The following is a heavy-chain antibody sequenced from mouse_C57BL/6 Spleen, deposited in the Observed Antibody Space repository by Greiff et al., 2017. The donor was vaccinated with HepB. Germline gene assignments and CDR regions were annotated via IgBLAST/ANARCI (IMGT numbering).Heavy chain of an antibody. V-gene: IGHV2-5*01. CDR2: IWRGGST. CDR3: AKSGDYDVGYAMDY. D-gene: IGHD2-4*01. CDR1: GFSLTSYG. Sequence: VKLQESGPGLVQPSQSLSITCTVSGFSLTSYGVHWVRQSPGKGLEWLGVIWRGGSTDYNAAFMSRLSITKDNSKSQVFFKMNSLQADDTAIYYCAKSGDYDVGYAMDYWGQGTSVTVSS. J-gene: IGHJ4*01.